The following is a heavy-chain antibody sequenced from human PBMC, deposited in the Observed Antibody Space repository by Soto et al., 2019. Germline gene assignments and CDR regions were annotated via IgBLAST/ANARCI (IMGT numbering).Heavy chain of an antibody. CDR3: ATDGAAGADMGV. CDR2: ISSGGEYL. Sequence: EVQLVESGGGLVKPGGSLRLSCAASGLTFSTYGMNWVRQAPGKGLEWVSSISSGGEYLDYADSVKGRLTISRDNAKNSLYLKLVSLRVEDTAVYYCATDGAAGADMGVWGQGTTVTVSS. D-gene: IGHD6-13*01. V-gene: IGHV3-21*01. J-gene: IGHJ6*02. CDR1: GLTFSTYG.